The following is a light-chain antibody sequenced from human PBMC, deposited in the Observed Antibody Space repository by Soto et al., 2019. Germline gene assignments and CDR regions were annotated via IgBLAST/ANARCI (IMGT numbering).Light chain of an antibody. J-gene: IGLJ2*01. Sequence: QSALTQPASVSGSPGQSITISCTGTSSDVGGYNYVSWYQHHPGRAPQLMIYDVTNRPSGVSSRFSGSKSGNTASLTISGLQAEDEADYYCSSYRRTDTSYVVFGGGTKLTVL. V-gene: IGLV2-14*03. CDR2: DVT. CDR1: SSDVGGYNY. CDR3: SSYRRTDTSYVV.